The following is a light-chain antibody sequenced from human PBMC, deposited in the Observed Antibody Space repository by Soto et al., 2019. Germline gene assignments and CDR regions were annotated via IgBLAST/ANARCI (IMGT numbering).Light chain of an antibody. Sequence: DVVMTQSPLSLPVTLGQPASISCRSSQSLAHSDGNTYLNWFQQRPGQSPRRLIYKVSSRDSGVPDRFSGSGSGSDFTLKISRVEAEDVGVYYCMQATQWPPITFGQGTRLEI. CDR2: KVS. CDR1: QSLAHSDGNTY. J-gene: IGKJ5*01. CDR3: MQATQWPPIT. V-gene: IGKV2-30*02.